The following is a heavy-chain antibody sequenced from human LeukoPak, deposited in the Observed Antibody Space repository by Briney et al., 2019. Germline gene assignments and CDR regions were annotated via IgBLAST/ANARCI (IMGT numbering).Heavy chain of an antibody. J-gene: IGHJ3*02. CDR2: IYTSGST. Sequence: LETLSLTCTVSGGSISSYYWSWIRQPPGKGLEWIGYIYTSGSTNYNPSLKSRVTISVDTSKNQFSLKLSSVTAADTAVYYCARLSLKGAFDIWGQGTMVTVSS. CDR3: ARLSLKGAFDI. CDR1: GGSISSYY. V-gene: IGHV4-4*09.